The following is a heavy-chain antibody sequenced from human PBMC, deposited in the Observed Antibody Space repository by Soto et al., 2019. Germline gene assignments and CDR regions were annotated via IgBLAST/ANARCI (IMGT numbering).Heavy chain of an antibody. CDR1: GFTFSSSA. CDR2: IGADGVRT. J-gene: IGHJ3*02. Sequence: GGSLRLSCSVSGFTFSSSAIHWVRQAPGKGLEYVSSIGADGVRTYYADSVKGRFTISRDNSENTLYLQMSSLRTEDTALYYCVKGLPYSSSWYERAFDIWGQGTMVTVSS. V-gene: IGHV3-64D*08. CDR3: VKGLPYSSSWYERAFDI. D-gene: IGHD6-13*01.